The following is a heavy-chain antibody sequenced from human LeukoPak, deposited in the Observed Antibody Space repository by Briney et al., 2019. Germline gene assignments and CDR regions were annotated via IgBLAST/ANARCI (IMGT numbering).Heavy chain of an antibody. V-gene: IGHV1-18*01. CDR3: ASRSYYDFWSGYSVSTQPGYYYYGMDV. CDR1: GYTFISYG. D-gene: IGHD3-3*01. J-gene: IGHJ6*02. Sequence: ASVEVSCKASGYTFISYGTSWVRQAPGQGLEWMGWVSAYNGNTNYAQKFQGRVTMTTDTSTRTAYMELRSLRSDDTAVYYCASRSYYDFWSGYSVSTQPGYYYYGMDVWGQGTTVTVSS. CDR2: VSAYNGNT.